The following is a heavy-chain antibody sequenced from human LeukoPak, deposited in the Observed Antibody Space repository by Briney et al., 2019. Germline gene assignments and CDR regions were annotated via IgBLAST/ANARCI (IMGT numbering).Heavy chain of an antibody. CDR3: ARDTSSWRVSVGWYFDY. J-gene: IGHJ4*02. CDR2: ISDSSSHI. Sequence: GGSLRLSCAASGFIFSSYSMNWVRQAPGEGLEWVSSISDSSSHIYYADSVKGRFTISRDNAKNSLYLQMNSLRAEDTAVYYCARDTSSWRVSVGWYFDYWGQGTLVTVSS. CDR1: GFIFSSYS. D-gene: IGHD6-13*01. V-gene: IGHV3-21*01.